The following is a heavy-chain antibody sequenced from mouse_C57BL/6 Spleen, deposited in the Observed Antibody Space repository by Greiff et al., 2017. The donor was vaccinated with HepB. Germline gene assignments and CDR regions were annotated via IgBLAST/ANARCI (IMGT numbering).Heavy chain of an antibody. D-gene: IGHD2-2*01. CDR3: ARWGYPFAY. CDR1: GFNIKNTY. CDR2: IDPANGNT. Sequence: EVQLQQSVAELVRPGASVKLSCTASGFNIKNTYMPWVKQRPEQGLEWIGRIDPANGNTKYAPKFQGKATITADTSSNTAYLQLSSLTSEDTAIYYCARWGYPFAYWGQGTLVTVSA. J-gene: IGHJ3*01. V-gene: IGHV14-3*01.